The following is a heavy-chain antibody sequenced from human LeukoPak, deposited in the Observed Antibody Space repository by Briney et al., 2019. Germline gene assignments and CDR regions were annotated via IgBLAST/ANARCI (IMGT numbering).Heavy chain of an antibody. CDR2: IYYSGST. D-gene: IGHD4-17*01. Sequence: ASETLSLTCTVSGGSISSSSYYWGWIRQPPGKGLEWIGSIYYSGSTYYNPSLKSRLTISVDTSKNQFSLKLSSVTAADTAVYYCARTISTVTTPRGGKYGFDYWGQGTLVTVSS. CDR1: GGSISSSSYY. J-gene: IGHJ4*02. V-gene: IGHV4-39*01. CDR3: ARTISTVTTPRGGKYGFDY.